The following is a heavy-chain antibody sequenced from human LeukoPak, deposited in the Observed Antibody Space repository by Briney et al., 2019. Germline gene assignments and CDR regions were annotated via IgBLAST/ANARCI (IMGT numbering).Heavy chain of an antibody. J-gene: IGHJ4*02. V-gene: IGHV1-2*02. CDR1: GYTFTEYY. D-gene: IGHD2-15*01. CDR3: ARDHCSGGSCYSSGDY. Sequence: GASVKVSCKASGYTFTEYYIHWVRQAPGQGLEWMGWINPNSGDTNYAQKFQGRVTMTRDMSTSTVYMELSSLRSEDTAVYYCARDHCSGGSCYSSGDYWGQGTLVTVSS. CDR2: INPNSGDT.